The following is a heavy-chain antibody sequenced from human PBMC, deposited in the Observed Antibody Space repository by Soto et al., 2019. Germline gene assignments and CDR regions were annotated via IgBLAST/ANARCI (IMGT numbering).Heavy chain of an antibody. CDR2: IWDDGSNK. Sequence: PGGSLRLSCXASGFTFNTYAMHWVRQAPGKGLEWVAFIWDDGSNKYYADSVKGRFTISRDNSKNTLYLQMNSLRAEDTAVYYSGSTNYTPSLKSRVTISVDTSKNQFSLKLSSVTAADTAVYYCAGWYYDFWSGFDTQSGIAGYYGMDVWGQGTTVTV. D-gene: IGHD3-10*01. CDR1: GFTFNTYA. V-gene: IGHV3-33*01. J-gene: IGHJ6*02. CDR3: GSTNYTPSLKSRVTISVDTSKNQFSLKLSSVTAADTAVYYCAGWYYDFWSGFDTQSGIAGYYGMDV.